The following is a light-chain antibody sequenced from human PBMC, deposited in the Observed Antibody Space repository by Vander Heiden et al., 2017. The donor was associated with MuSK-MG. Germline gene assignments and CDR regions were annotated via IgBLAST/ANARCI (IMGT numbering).Light chain of an antibody. CDR2: GKN. CDR1: SLRSYY. V-gene: IGLV3-19*01. Sequence: SAVSVALGQTVRITCQGDSLRSYYASWYQQKPGQAPVLVIYGKNNRPSGIPDRFSGSSSGNTAPLTITGAQAEDEAGYCCNSRDSSGNHLRVVFGGGDKLTGL. CDR3: NSRDSSGNHLRVV. J-gene: IGLJ2*01.